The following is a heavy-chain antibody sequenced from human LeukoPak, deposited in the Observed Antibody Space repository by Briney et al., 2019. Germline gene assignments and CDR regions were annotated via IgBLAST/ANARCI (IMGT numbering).Heavy chain of an antibody. CDR3: ARRAQPASAGIWFDP. J-gene: IGHJ5*02. V-gene: IGHV4-4*09. D-gene: IGHD2-2*01. Sequence: PSETLPLTCTVSGGSISSYYWSWIRQPPGKGLEWIGYIYTSGSTNYNPSLKSRVTISVDTSKNQFSLKLSSVTAADTAVYYCARRAQPASAGIWFDPWGQGTLVTVSS. CDR2: IYTSGST. CDR1: GGSISSYY.